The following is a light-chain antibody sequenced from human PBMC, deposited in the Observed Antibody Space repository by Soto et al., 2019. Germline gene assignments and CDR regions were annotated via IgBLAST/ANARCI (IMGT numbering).Light chain of an antibody. CDR2: RNS. Sequence: QAVVTQPPSASGTPGQRVTISCSGSSSNIGSNYVYWYQQLPGTVPQLLIYRNSERPPGVPDRFSGSKSGTSASLAISGLRSEDEADYYCAAWDDSLSGVVFGGGTKVTVL. J-gene: IGLJ2*01. CDR1: SSNIGSNY. V-gene: IGLV1-47*01. CDR3: AAWDDSLSGVV.